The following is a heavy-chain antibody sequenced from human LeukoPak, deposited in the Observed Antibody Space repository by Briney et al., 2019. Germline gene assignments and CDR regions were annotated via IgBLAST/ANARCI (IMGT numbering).Heavy chain of an antibody. CDR2: MRQDGSDK. Sequence: GGSLRLSCAVSGFTSSTAWLTWVRQAPGKGLEWVADMRQDGSDKYYVDSVKSRFFISGDIAKNSVSLHMNRLSVEDTAVYYCVVGYSSGWYDLYYMDVWGKGTTVTVSS. V-gene: IGHV3-7*01. CDR3: VVGYSSGWYDLYYMDV. D-gene: IGHD6-19*01. J-gene: IGHJ6*03. CDR1: GFTSSTAW.